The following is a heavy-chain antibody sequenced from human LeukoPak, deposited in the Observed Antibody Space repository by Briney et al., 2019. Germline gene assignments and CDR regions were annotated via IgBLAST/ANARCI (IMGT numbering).Heavy chain of an antibody. CDR3: ARDSPLGWELLGFDY. J-gene: IGHJ4*02. Sequence: PSETLSLTCAVYGGPFSGYYWSWLRQPPGKGLEWIGEINHSGSTNYNPSLKSRVTISVDTSKNQFSLKLSSVTAADTAVYYCARDSPLGWELLGFDYWGQGTLVTVSS. V-gene: IGHV4-34*01. D-gene: IGHD1-26*01. CDR2: INHSGST. CDR1: GGPFSGYY.